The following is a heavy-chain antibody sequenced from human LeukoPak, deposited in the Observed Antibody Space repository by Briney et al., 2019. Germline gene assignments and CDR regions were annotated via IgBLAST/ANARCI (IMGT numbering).Heavy chain of an antibody. CDR2: MRPNNGAT. V-gene: IGHV1-8*01. CDR3: TRGPPQSSASDY. D-gene: IGHD6-25*01. CDR1: VYIFTHYA. J-gene: IGHJ4*02. Sequence: ASVTVSFTSSVYIFTHYAINWVRQAAGQRLEWKGWMRPNNGATGYAQKFQGRVTMTRDTSISTAYMELSSLRSEDTAVYYWTRGPPQSSASDYWGEGTLVTVSS.